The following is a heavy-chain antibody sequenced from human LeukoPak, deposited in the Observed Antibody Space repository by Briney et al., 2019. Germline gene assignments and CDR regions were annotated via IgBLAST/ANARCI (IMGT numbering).Heavy chain of an antibody. CDR1: GYTFTNYD. J-gene: IGHJ6*02. CDR2: MNPNSGNT. D-gene: IGHD1-26*01. Sequence: ASVKVSCKASGYTFTNYDINWVRQATGQGLEWMGWMNPNSGNTGFAQKFQGRVTMTRNTSISTAYMELSSLRSEDTAVYYCARGIVGANSYYYYYYGMDVWGQGTMVTVSS. V-gene: IGHV1-8*01. CDR3: ARGIVGANSYYYYYYGMDV.